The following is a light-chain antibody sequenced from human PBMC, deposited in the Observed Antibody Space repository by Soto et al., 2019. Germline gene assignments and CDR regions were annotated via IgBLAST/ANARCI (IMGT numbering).Light chain of an antibody. CDR2: DDS. V-gene: IGLV3-21*02. Sequence: SYELTQPPSVSVAPGQTARITCGGNNIGSKSVQWYRQKPGQAPVLVVYDDSDRPSGIPERFSGSNSGNTATLTISRVEGGDEADYYCQVWDSSSDHPYVFGTGTKVTVL. J-gene: IGLJ1*01. CDR3: QVWDSSSDHPYV. CDR1: NIGSKS.